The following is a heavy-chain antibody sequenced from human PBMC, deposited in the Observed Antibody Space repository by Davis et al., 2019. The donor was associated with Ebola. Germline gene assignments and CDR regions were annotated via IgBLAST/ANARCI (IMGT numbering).Heavy chain of an antibody. CDR3: AREGGYSSGWPYFDN. J-gene: IGHJ4*02. D-gene: IGHD6-19*01. V-gene: IGHV1-69*06. Sequence: SVTVSCKASGGTFSSYAISWVRQAPGQGLEWMGGIIPILGPGNYGQKFQGRVTITADKSTSTAYMELSSLRYEDTAVYYCAREGGYSSGWPYFDNWGQGTLVTVSS. CDR2: IIPILGPG. CDR1: GGTFSSYA.